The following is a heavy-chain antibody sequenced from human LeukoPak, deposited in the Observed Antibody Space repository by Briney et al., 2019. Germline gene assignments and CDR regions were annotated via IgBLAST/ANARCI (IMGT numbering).Heavy chain of an antibody. V-gene: IGHV3-66*01. CDR1: EFSVSSNY. CDR3: ARKSDSLMLRGGDC. CDR2: IYSGGTT. D-gene: IGHD3-10*01. Sequence: GGSLRLSCAASEFSVSSNYMTWVRQAPGRGLECVSIIYSGGTTYYADSVRGRFTISRDNSKNTLYLQMDRLRVEDTAVYYCARKSDSLMLRGGDCWGQGTLVTVSS. J-gene: IGHJ4*02.